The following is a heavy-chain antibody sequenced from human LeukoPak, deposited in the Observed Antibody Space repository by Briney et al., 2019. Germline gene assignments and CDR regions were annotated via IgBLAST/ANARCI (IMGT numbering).Heavy chain of an antibody. CDR1: GYTFTSYG. CDR3: ARGGNSGWRTPNDDY. J-gene: IGHJ4*02. Sequence: GASVKVSCKASGYTFTSYGISWVRQAPGQGLEWMGWISSYKSNTNYAQKFQGRVTMTTDTSTSTAYMELRSLRSGDTAVYYCARGGNSGWRTPNDDYWGQGTLVTVSS. V-gene: IGHV1-18*01. CDR2: ISSYKSNT. D-gene: IGHD6-19*01.